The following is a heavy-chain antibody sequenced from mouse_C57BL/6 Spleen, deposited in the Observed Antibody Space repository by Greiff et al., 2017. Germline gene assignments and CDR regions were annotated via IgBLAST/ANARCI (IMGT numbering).Heavy chain of an antibody. CDR2: IYPGDGDT. D-gene: IGHD1-1*01. V-gene: IGHV1-82*01. J-gene: IGHJ1*03. CDR3: VRDYGSSRYFDV. Sequence: QVQLQQSGPELVKPGASVKISCKASGYAFSSSWMNWVKQRPGKGLEWIGRIYPGDGDTNYTGKFKGKATLTADKSSSTAYMQLSSLTSEDSAVYFGVRDYGSSRYFDVWGTGTTVTVAS. CDR1: GYAFSSSW.